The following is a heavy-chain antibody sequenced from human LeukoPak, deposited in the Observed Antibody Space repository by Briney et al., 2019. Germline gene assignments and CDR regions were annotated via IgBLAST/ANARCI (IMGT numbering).Heavy chain of an antibody. CDR1: GFTFTSYA. CDR2: ISAGGGST. J-gene: IGHJ4*02. V-gene: IGHV3-23*01. Sequence: PGGSLRLSCAASGFTFTSYALSWVRQAPGKVLEWVSAISAGGGSTYDADSVKGRFTISRDNAQNSLFLQMNSLRAEDTAVYYCARITRGYNYALGSWGQGTLVTVSP. CDR3: ARITRGYNYALGS. D-gene: IGHD5-18*01.